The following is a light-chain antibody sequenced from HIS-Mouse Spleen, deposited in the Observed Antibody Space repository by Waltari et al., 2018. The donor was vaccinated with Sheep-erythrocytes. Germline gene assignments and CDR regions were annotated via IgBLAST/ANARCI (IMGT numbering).Light chain of an antibody. J-gene: IGLJ1*01. Sequence: QSALTQPRSVSGSPGQAVTISCPGTSSDFGVYNYVPWYQQHPGKAPNLMIYDVSKRPSGVPDRFSGSKSGNTASLTISGLQAEDEADYYCCSYAGSYNHVFATGTKVTVL. V-gene: IGLV2-11*01. CDR1: SSDFGVYNY. CDR3: CSYAGSYNHV. CDR2: DVS.